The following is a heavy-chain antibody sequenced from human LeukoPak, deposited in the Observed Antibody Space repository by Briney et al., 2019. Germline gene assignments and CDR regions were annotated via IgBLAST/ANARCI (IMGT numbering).Heavy chain of an antibody. CDR1: GFTFSSYS. J-gene: IGHJ5*02. CDR2: ISSSSSYI. V-gene: IGHV3-21*01. Sequence: GGSLRLSCAASGFTFSSYSMNWVRQAPGKGLEWVSPISSSSSYIYYADSVKGRFTISRDNAKNSLYLQMNSLRAEDTAVYYCAARPPDYYGSGSYSWGQGTLVTVSS. D-gene: IGHD3-10*01. CDR3: AARPPDYYGSGSYS.